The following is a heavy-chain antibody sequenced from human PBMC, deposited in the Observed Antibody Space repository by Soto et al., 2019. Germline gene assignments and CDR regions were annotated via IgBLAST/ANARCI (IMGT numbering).Heavy chain of an antibody. V-gene: IGHV3-7*01. CDR1: GFTLSSYW. CDR3: ARGLAYYDFWSGLD. CDR2: IKQDGSEK. D-gene: IGHD3-3*01. Sequence: GGSLRLSCAASGFTLSSYWMGWVRQAPGKGLEWVAKIKQDGSEKYYVESVKGRFTISRDNAKNSLYLQMNSLRAEDTAVYYCARGLAYYDFWSGLDWGQGTMVT. J-gene: IGHJ3*01.